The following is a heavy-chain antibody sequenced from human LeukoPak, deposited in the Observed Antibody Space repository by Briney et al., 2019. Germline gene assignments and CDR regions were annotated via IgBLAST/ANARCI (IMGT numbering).Heavy chain of an antibody. CDR1: GYSISSGYY. CDR3: ARGVWDSSSPPPSGVDY. D-gene: IGHD6-13*01. CDR2: INHSGST. J-gene: IGHJ4*02. V-gene: IGHV4-38-2*02. Sequence: PSETLSLTCTVSGYSISSGYYWGWIRQPPGQGLEWIGEINHSGSTNYNPSLKSRVTISVDTSKNQFSLKLSSVTAADTAVYYCARGVWDSSSPPPSGVDYWGQGTLVTVSS.